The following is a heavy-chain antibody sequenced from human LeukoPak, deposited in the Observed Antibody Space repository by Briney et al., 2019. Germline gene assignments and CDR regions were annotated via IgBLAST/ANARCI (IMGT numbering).Heavy chain of an antibody. CDR1: GYTFTSYD. CDR3: ARHLTTSYYYYGMDV. Sequence: ASVKVSCKASGYTFTSYDINWVRQATGQGLEWMGWMNPNSGNTGYAQKFQGRVTMTRNTPISTAYMELSSLRSEDTAVYYCARHLTTSYYYYGMDVWGQGTTVTVSS. J-gene: IGHJ6*02. CDR2: MNPNSGNT. V-gene: IGHV1-8*01. D-gene: IGHD4/OR15-4a*01.